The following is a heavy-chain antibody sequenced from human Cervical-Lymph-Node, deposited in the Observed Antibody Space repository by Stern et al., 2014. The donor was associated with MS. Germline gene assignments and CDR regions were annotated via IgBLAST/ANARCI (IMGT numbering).Heavy chain of an antibody. V-gene: IGHV1-2*02. Sequence: QVQLVQSGAEVEQPGASLKLSCTASGYIFTDYSLHWVRQAPGHGLEWVASITPKSGSTTYAQSFQGRFTLPRDTSITPAYLYLSRRTSDDADVYYCKRARRRADRPGPGGHWFDPWGQGTLVTVSS. D-gene: IGHD6-6*01. CDR3: KRARRRADRPGPGGHWFDP. CDR1: GYIFTDYS. CDR2: ITPKSGST. J-gene: IGHJ5*02.